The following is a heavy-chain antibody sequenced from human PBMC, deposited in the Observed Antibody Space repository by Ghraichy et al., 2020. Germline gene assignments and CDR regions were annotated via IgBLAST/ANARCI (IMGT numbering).Heavy chain of an antibody. CDR1: GFTFSSYG. D-gene: IGHD3-22*01. CDR3: AKDRDYYDSSGYYVC. Sequence: GGSLRLSCAASGFTFSSYGIHWVRQAPGKGLEWVAVISYDGSNKYYADSVKGRFTISRDNSKNTLYLQMNSLRAEDTAVYYCAKDRDYYDSSGYYVCWGQGTLVTVSS. J-gene: IGHJ4*02. CDR2: ISYDGSNK. V-gene: IGHV3-30*18.